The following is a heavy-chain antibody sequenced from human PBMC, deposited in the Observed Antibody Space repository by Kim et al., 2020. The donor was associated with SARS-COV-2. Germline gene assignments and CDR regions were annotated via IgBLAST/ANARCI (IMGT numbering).Heavy chain of an antibody. Sequence: ASVKVSCKASGYTFTSYYMHWVRQAPGQGLEWMGIINPSGGSTSYAQKFQGRVTMTRDTSTSTVYMELSSLRSEDTAVYYCARDRDGDSSGYPPDAFDIWGQGTMVTVSS. CDR2: INPSGGST. J-gene: IGHJ3*02. CDR1: GYTFTSYY. CDR3: ARDRDGDSSGYPPDAFDI. D-gene: IGHD3-22*01. V-gene: IGHV1-46*01.